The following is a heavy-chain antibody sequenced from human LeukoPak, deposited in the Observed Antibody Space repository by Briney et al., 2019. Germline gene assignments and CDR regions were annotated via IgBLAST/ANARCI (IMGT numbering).Heavy chain of an antibody. CDR1: GGSFSGYY. D-gene: IGHD3-16*01. J-gene: IGHJ4*02. V-gene: IGHV4-34*01. CDR2: IKHSGST. Sequence: PSETLSLTCAVYGGSFSGYYWSWIRQPPGKGLEWIGEIKHSGSTNYNPSLKSRVTISVETSKNPFSRKLRPVTAADTAVYYCASGLWGSTDYWGQGTLVTVSS. CDR3: ASGLWGSTDY.